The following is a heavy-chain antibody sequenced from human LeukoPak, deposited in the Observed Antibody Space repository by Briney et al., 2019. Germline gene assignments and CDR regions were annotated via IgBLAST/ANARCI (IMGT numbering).Heavy chain of an antibody. D-gene: IGHD1-26*01. J-gene: IGHJ4*02. CDR3: ARNEWELPFDY. Sequence: GGSLRLSCAASGFTFSSCWMSWDRQAPGKGLEWVVNIKQDGSEKYYVDSVKGRFTISRDNAKNSLYLQMNSLRAEDTAVYYSARNEWELPFDYWGQGTLVTVSS. CDR1: GFTFSSCW. CDR2: IKQDGSEK. V-gene: IGHV3-7*01.